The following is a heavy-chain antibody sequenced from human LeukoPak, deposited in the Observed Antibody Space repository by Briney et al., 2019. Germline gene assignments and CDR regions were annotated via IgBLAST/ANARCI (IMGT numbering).Heavy chain of an antibody. CDR3: AKPYKYGSGSFFSIFDS. J-gene: IGHJ4*02. D-gene: IGHD3-10*01. V-gene: IGHV3-23*01. Sequence: GGSLRLSCAASGVTFSNYAMSWVRQISGKGLEWVSTISDNADRSYYADSVKGRFTISRDNSKSTLYLQVDSLRAEDTAIYYCAKPYKYGSGSFFSIFDSWGQGTRVTVSS. CDR1: GVTFSNYA. CDR2: ISDNADRS.